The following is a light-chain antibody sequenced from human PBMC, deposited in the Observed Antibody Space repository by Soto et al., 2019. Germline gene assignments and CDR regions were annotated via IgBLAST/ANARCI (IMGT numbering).Light chain of an antibody. CDR1: SSDIAYYKY. CDR2: EVS. Sequence: QSSLTQPPSASGSPGQSVTISCTGTSSDIAYYKYVSWYQQHPGKAPKLILYEVSERPSGVPDRFSGSKSGNTASLTVSGLQAEDEALYYCSSYAGSNNFVFGTGTKVTLL. CDR3: SSYAGSNNFV. J-gene: IGLJ1*01. V-gene: IGLV2-8*01.